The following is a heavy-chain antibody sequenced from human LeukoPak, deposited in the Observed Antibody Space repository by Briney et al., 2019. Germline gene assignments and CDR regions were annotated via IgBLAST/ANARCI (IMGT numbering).Heavy chain of an antibody. J-gene: IGHJ6*03. CDR2: ISTYNGNT. D-gene: IGHD3-10*02. CDR3: ARTPYVGAEYYYYYMDV. V-gene: IGHV1-18*01. CDR1: GYVFTRYG. Sequence: ASVKVSCKASGYVFTRYGITWVRQAPGQGLEWMTWISTYNGNTNYAQKFRGRVTMTTDTSTSTASTELRSLRSDDTAVYYCARTPYVGAEYYYYYMDVWGKGTTVTVSS.